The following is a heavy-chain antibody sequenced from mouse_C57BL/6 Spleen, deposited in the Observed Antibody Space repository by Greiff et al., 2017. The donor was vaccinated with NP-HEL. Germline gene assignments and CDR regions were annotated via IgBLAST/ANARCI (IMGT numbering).Heavy chain of an antibody. V-gene: IGHV1-42*01. D-gene: IGHD3-2*02. Sequence: EVKLQESGPELVKPGASVKISCKASGYSFTGYYMNWVKQSPEKSLEWIGEINPSTGGTTYNQKFKAKATLTVDKSSSTAYMQLKSLTSEDSAVYYCARWGGSSGYAMDYWGQGTSVTVSS. CDR3: ARWGGSSGYAMDY. CDR1: GYSFTGYY. CDR2: INPSTGGT. J-gene: IGHJ4*01.